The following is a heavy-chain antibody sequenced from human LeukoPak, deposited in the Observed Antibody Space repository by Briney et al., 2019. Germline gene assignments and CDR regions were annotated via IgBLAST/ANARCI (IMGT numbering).Heavy chain of an antibody. CDR2: MNGDGSQI. CDR3: VAWGNSGNS. CDR1: GFTFSGHW. Sequence: GGSLSLSCAASGFTFSGHWMSWVRQAPAKGLKWVAHMNGDGSQIYYMDFVKGRFTISRDNAKNSLYLQMNGLRAEDTAVYYCVAWGNSGNSWGQGTMVIVSS. J-gene: IGHJ3*01. D-gene: IGHD1-26*01. V-gene: IGHV3-7*01.